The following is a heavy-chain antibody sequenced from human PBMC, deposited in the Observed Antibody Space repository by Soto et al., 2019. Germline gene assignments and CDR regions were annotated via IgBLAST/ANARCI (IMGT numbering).Heavy chain of an antibody. CDR1: GGSFSGYY. CDR3: ARVARGFDWLFRQRYYFDY. D-gene: IGHD3-9*01. Sequence: QVQLQQWGAGLLKPSETLSLTCAVYGGSFSGYYWSWIRQPPGKGLEWIGEINHSGSTNYNPSLKIRVTISVDTSKNQFSLKLSSVTAADTAVYYCARVARGFDWLFRQRYYFDYWGQGTLVTVSS. V-gene: IGHV4-34*01. J-gene: IGHJ4*02. CDR2: INHSGST.